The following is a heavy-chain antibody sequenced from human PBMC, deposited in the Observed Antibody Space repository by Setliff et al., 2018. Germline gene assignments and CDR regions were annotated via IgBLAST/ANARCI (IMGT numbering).Heavy chain of an antibody. CDR1: GYTFTDYG. D-gene: IGHD2-2*01. Sequence: ASVKVSCKASGYTFTDYGVTWVCQAPGQGLEWVGWISPYSGNTYYAPKFQGRITMTTDTSTTTAYMELKSLRSDDTAIYYCSRLVRYCTRTSCQRLSGDDYWGQGALVTVSS. CDR2: ISPYSGNT. V-gene: IGHV1-18*01. J-gene: IGHJ4*02. CDR3: SRLVRYCTRTSCQRLSGDDY.